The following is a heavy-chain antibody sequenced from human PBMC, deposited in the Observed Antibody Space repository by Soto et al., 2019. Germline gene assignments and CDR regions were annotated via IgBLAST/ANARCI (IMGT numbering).Heavy chain of an antibody. CDR3: ARDDSSSLYYFDY. V-gene: IGHV3-66*01. Sequence: EVPLVESGVGLVQPGVSLRLSCAASGFTVSSNYMSWVRQAPGKGLEWVSVIYSGGSTYYADSVKGRFTISRDNSKNTLYLQMNSLRAEDTAVYYCARDDSSSLYYFDYWGQGTLVTVSS. CDR2: IYSGGST. D-gene: IGHD6-13*01. CDR1: GFTVSSNY. J-gene: IGHJ4*02.